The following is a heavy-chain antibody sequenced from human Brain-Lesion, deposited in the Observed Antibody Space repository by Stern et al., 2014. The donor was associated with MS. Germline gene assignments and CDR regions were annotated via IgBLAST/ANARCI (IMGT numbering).Heavy chain of an antibody. J-gene: IGHJ4*02. CDR1: GGSISSSNW. CDR3: ARFPASRPHVFDS. Sequence: VQLVESGPGLVKPSGTLSLTCAVSGGSISSSNWWSWVRQSPGKGLEWIGESDHSGSTIYNPSLKSRVTVSVDTSKNRISLNLGSVTAADPALYFCARFPASRPHVFDSWGQGTLVTVSS. V-gene: IGHV4-4*02. CDR2: SDHSGST. D-gene: IGHD6-13*01.